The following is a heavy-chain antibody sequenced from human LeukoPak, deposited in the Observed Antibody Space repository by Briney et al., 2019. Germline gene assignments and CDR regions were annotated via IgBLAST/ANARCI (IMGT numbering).Heavy chain of an antibody. V-gene: IGHV4-59*01. Sequence: SETLSLTCTVSGGSISSYYWSWIRQPPGKGLEWIGYIYYSGSTNYNPSLKSRVTISVDTSKNQFSLKLSSVTAAGTAVYYCAASPYYGSGSYYEAPFDYWGQGTLVTVSS. D-gene: IGHD3-10*01. CDR3: AASPYYGSGSYYEAPFDY. J-gene: IGHJ4*02. CDR2: IYYSGST. CDR1: GGSISSYY.